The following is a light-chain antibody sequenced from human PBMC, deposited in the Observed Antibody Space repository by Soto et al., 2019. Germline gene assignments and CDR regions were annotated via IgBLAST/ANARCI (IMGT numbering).Light chain of an antibody. V-gene: IGLV1-47*02. CDR3: ATWDDSLSGWV. CDR2: SDN. CDR1: SSNIGDYY. Sequence: QSAVTQPPSASGTPGQTATISCSGSSSNIGDYYVYWYRQVPGAAPKLLIYSDNQRPSGVPDRFSASKSGTSASLAIGGLRSEDEADYYCATWDDSLSGWVFGGGTKLTVL. J-gene: IGLJ3*02.